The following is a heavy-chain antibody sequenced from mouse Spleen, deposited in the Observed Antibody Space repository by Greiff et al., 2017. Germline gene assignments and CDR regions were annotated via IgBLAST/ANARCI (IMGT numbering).Heavy chain of an antibody. CDR1: GFTFSSYA. CDR3: ARTGDWDGIFDY. Sequence: EVMLVESGGGLVKPGGSLKLSCAASGFTFSSYAMSWVRQTPEKRLEWVATISSGGSYTYYPDSVKGRFTISRDNAKNTLYLQMSSLRSEDTAMYYCARTGDWDGIFDYWGQGTTLTVSS. D-gene: IGHD4-1*01. J-gene: IGHJ2*01. V-gene: IGHV5-9-1*01. CDR2: ISSGGSYT.